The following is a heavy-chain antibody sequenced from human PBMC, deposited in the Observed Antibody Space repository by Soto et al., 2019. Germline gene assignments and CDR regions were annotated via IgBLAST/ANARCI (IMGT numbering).Heavy chain of an antibody. CDR2: ITGSGDKT. CDR3: ARDCSSSSCSVWHY. J-gene: IGHJ4*02. Sequence: EVQLLESGGDLVQPGGSLRLSCAASGFSLSNYAMTWVRQAPGKGLEWVSGITGSGDKTYYADSVKGRFIISRDNSKNTLYLQMNSLSAEDTALYYCARDCSSSSCSVWHYWGQGTLVTVSS. CDR1: GFSLSNYA. V-gene: IGHV3-23*01. D-gene: IGHD2-2*01.